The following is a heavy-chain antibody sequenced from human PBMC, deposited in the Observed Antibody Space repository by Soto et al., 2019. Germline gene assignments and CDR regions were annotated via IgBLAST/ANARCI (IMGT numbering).Heavy chain of an antibody. D-gene: IGHD5-12*01. CDR3: ARGRGYSGQRRGWFDP. CDR2: IYYSGRT. V-gene: IGHV4-59*01. CDR1: GGSISTYY. J-gene: IGHJ5*02. Sequence: SETLSLTCTVSGGSISTYYWNWIRQPPGKGLEWIGDIYYSGRTNYNPSLKSRVAIPVDMSKNQFSLNLSSVTPADTAVYYCARGRGYSGQRRGWFDPWGQGTLVTVS.